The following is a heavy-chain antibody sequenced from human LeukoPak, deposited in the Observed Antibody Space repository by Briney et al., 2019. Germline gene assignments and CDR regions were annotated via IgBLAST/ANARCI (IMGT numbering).Heavy chain of an antibody. Sequence: PSETLSLTCTVSGGSISSGYYWGWIRQPPGKGLEWIGSIYHSGSTYYNPSLKSRVTISVDTSKNQFSLKLSSVTAVDTAVYYCATPTGHYYYMDVWGKGTTVTVSS. CDR1: GGSISSGYY. V-gene: IGHV4-38-2*02. D-gene: IGHD1-14*01. CDR3: ATPTGHYYYMDV. J-gene: IGHJ6*03. CDR2: IYHSGST.